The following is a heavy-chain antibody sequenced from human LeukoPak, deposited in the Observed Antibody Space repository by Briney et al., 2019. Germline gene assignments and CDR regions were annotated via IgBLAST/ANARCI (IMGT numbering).Heavy chain of an antibody. V-gene: IGHV3-23*01. J-gene: IGHJ4*02. D-gene: IGHD3-22*01. CDR3: ATRGLVIRVILVGFHKEAYYFDS. Sequence: PGGSLRLSCAVSGITLSNYGMSWVRQAPGKGLEWVAGISDRGSRTNYADSVKGRFTISTDHPKNTLYLQMKSLRAEDTAVYFCATRGLVIRVILVGFHKEAYYFDSWGQGALVTVYS. CDR1: GITLSNYG. CDR2: ISDRGSRT.